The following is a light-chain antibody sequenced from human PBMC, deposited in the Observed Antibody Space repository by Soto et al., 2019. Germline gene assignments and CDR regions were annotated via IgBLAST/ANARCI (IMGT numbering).Light chain of an antibody. J-gene: IGLJ1*01. CDR3: SSYTTSNTHV. CDR2: DVS. V-gene: IGLV2-14*01. Sequence: QSALTQPASVSGSPGQSITISCSGTSSDVGAYNYVSWHQQHPGKVPKIMIYDVSSRPSGVSNRFSGSKSGNTASLTISGLQAEDEADYYCSSYTTSNTHVFGSGTRSPS. CDR1: SSDVGAYNY.